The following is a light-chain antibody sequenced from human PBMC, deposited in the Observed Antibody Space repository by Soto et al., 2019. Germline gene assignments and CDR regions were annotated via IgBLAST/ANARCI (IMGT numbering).Light chain of an antibody. J-gene: IGKJ4*01. CDR1: QSVSSY. CDR2: DAS. CDR3: RQRANWPLT. V-gene: IGKV3-11*01. Sequence: EIVLTQSPATLSLSPGERATLSCRARQSVSSYLAWYQQKPGQAPRLLIYDASNRATGIPARFSGSGSGTDFTLTISSLEPEDFAIYYCRQRANWPLTFGGGTKVEIK.